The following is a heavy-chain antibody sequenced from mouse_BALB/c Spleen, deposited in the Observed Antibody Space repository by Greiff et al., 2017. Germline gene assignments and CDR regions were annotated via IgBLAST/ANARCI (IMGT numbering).Heavy chain of an antibody. J-gene: IGHJ1*01. CDR3: AFTARYFDV. D-gene: IGHD1-2*01. V-gene: IGHV2-9*02. CDR1: GFSLTSYG. Sequence: VKLEESGPGLVAPSQSLSITCTVSGFSLTSYGVHWVRQPPGKGLEWLGVIWAGGSTNYNSALMSRLSISKDNSKSQVFLKLNSQQTDDTATYYCAFTARYFDVWGAETTVTVSS. CDR2: IWAGGST.